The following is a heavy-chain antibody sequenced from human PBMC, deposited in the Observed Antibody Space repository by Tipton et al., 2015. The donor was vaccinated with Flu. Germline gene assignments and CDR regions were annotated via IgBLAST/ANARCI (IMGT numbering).Heavy chain of an antibody. CDR1: GFTFRSYG. D-gene: IGHD6-13*01. CDR3: AREGRAAAQWDGMDV. CDR2: IWHDGSAT. J-gene: IGHJ6*02. Sequence: SPRLSCAASGFTFRSYGMHWVRQAPGKGLEWMAVIWHDGSATYYADSVKGRFTISRDNSKNTLYLQMNSLSAEDAAVYFCAREGRAAAQWDGMDVWGQGTTVTVSS. V-gene: IGHV3-33*01.